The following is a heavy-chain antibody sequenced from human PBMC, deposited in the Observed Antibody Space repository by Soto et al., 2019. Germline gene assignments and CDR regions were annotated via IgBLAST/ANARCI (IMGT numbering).Heavy chain of an antibody. Sequence: HPGGSMKLARAASGVSFNPQYMTWSRQTTEKGLEWVSSINRDSTVIKYADSVKGRFTISRDNARNSLSLQKNSLRAEDTAVYYCLNGDYYVGPGTLVTVSS. CDR2: INRDSTVI. J-gene: IGHJ4*02. CDR1: GVSFNPQY. CDR3: LNGDYY. V-gene: IGHV3-48*01. D-gene: IGHD3-16*01.